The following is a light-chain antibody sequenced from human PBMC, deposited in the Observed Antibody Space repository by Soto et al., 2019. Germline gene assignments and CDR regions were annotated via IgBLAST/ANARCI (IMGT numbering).Light chain of an antibody. CDR3: SSYTSSTTYV. CDR2: DVS. CDR1: SRDVGGYNY. V-gene: IGLV2-14*01. J-gene: IGLJ1*01. Sequence: ALTQPASVSASPGQSIAISCTGTSRDVGGYNYVSWYQQHPGKAPKLMIYDVSNRPSGVSNRFSGSKSGNTASLTISGLQAEDEADYYCSSYTSSTTYVFGTGTKVTVL.